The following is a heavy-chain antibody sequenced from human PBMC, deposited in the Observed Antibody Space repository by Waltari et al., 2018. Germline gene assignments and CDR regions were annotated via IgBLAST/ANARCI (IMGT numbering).Heavy chain of an antibody. CDR2: INWNGGTT. CDR1: GFSFDDFG. CDR3: ARAGTGISGWGNWFGP. J-gene: IGHJ5*02. Sequence: DVQLVESGGGVVRPGDSLRLSCEASGFSFDDFGMSWVRQVPGKGLEWVSGINWNGGTTGYLDSVKGRFTIARDNAKNSLYLQMNSLRAEDTALYYCARAGTGISGWGNWFGPWGQGTLVTVSS. V-gene: IGHV3-20*04. D-gene: IGHD2-8*02.